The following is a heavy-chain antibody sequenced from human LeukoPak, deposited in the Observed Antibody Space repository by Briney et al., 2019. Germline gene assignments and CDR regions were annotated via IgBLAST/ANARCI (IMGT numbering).Heavy chain of an antibody. D-gene: IGHD5-18*01. CDR1: GGSFSGYY. V-gene: IGHV4-34*01. Sequence: SETLSLTCAVYGGSFSGYYWSWIRQPPGKGLEWIGEINHSGSTNYNPSLKSRVTISVDTSKNQFPLKLSSATAADTAVYYCASGKGYSYGYNYYYYMDVWGKGTTVTVSS. CDR3: ASGKGYSYGYNYYYYMDV. CDR2: INHSGST. J-gene: IGHJ6*03.